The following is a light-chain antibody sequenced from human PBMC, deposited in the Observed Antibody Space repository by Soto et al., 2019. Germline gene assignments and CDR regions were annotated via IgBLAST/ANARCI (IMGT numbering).Light chain of an antibody. CDR1: NIGSKS. Sequence: SYELTQPPSVSVGPGKTARITCGGNNIGSKSVHWYQQKPGQAPVLVIYYDSDRPSGIPERFSGSNSGNTATLTISRVEAGDEADYYCQVWDSSSDPWVFGGGTKLTVL. CDR3: QVWDSSSDPWV. J-gene: IGLJ3*02. CDR2: YDS. V-gene: IGLV3-21*04.